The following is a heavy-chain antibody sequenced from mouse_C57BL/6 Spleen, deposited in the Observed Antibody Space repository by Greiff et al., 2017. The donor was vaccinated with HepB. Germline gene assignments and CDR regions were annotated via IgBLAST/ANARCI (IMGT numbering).Heavy chain of an antibody. CDR2: INPSTGGT. CDR1: GYSFTGYY. Sequence: EVQLQQSGPELVKPGASVKISCKASGYSFTGYYMNWVKQSPEKSLEWIGEINPSTGGTTYNQKFKAKATLTEDKSSSTAYMQLKSLTSEDSAVYYCAREGSWYFDVWGTGTTVTVSS. J-gene: IGHJ1*03. CDR3: AREGSWYFDV. V-gene: IGHV1-42*01.